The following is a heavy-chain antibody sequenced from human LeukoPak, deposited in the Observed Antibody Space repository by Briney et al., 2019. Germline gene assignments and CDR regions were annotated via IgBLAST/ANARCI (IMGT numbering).Heavy chain of an antibody. V-gene: IGHV1-2*02. CDR3: ARSKGISTSLEGFDI. Sequence: ASVKVSCKASGYTFTGHYMHWVRQAPGQGLEWMSWVNPDSGGTIYAQKFQGRVTVTRDTSFSTAYMALRRLRSDDTAVYYCARSKGISTSLEGFDIWGQGTMVTVSS. D-gene: IGHD2-2*01. J-gene: IGHJ3*02. CDR2: VNPDSGGT. CDR1: GYTFTGHY.